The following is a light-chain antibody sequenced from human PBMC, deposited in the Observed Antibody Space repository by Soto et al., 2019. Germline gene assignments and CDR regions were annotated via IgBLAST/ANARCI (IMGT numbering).Light chain of an antibody. CDR1: QSVRSN. J-gene: IGKJ1*01. CDR3: QQYNNWLWT. CDR2: GAS. V-gene: IGKV3-15*01. Sequence: EIVLTQSPASLSLSPGERVPLSCRASQSVRSNLAWYQQKLGQAPRLLIYGASTRATGLPARFSGSGSGTEFTLTISSLQSEDFAVYYCQQYNNWLWTFGLGTKVDIK.